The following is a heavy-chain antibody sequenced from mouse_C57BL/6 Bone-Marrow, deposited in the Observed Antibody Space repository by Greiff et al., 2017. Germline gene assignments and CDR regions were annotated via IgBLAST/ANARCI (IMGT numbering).Heavy chain of an antibody. Sequence: EVQLVESGGGLVQPGGSLKLSCAASGFTFSDYYMYWVRQTPEKRLEWVAYISNGGGSTYYPDTVKGRFTISRDNAKNTLYLQMSRLKSEDTAMYYCARPDDYDEDYAMDYWGQGTSVTVSS. CDR2: ISNGGGST. V-gene: IGHV5-12*01. CDR1: GFTFSDYY. D-gene: IGHD2-4*01. CDR3: ARPDDYDEDYAMDY. J-gene: IGHJ4*01.